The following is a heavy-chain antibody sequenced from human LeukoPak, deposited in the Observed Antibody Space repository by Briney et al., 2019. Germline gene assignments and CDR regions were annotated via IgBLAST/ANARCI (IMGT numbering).Heavy chain of an antibody. D-gene: IGHD3-10*01. CDR1: GYTFTSYG. Sequence: ASVKVSCKASGYTFTSYGISWVRQAPGQGLEWMGWISAYNGNTNYAQKLQGRVTMTTDTSPSTAYMELRSLRSDDTAVYYCARGPYVLLWFGEFPSFDYWGQGTLVAVSS. CDR2: ISAYNGNT. J-gene: IGHJ4*02. V-gene: IGHV1-18*01. CDR3: ARGPYVLLWFGEFPSFDY.